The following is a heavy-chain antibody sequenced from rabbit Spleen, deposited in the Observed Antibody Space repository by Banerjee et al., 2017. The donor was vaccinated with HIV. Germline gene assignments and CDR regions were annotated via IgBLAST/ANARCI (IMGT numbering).Heavy chain of an antibody. D-gene: IGHD1-1*01. V-gene: IGHV1S40*01. CDR2: IDIGSSGFT. CDR1: GVSFSGDSY. Sequence: QSLEESGGDLVKTGASLTLTCIASGVSFSGDSYMCWVRQAPGKGLEWIACIDIGSSGFTYFASWAKGRFTISKTSSTTVTLQMTSLTAADTATYFCARDTSSSFSSYGMDLWGPGTLVTVS. CDR3: ARDTSSSFSSYGMDL. J-gene: IGHJ6*01.